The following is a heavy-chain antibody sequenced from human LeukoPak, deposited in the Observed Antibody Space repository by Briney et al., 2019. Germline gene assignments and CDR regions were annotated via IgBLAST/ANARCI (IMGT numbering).Heavy chain of an antibody. J-gene: IGHJ1*01. V-gene: IGHV3-74*01. D-gene: IGHD3-22*01. CDR3: ARAPSEIGGYYPEYFRH. CDR1: GFTFSSYW. Sequence: GGSPRLSCAASGFTFSSYWMHWVRQAPGKGLVWVSRIKSDGSTNYADSVKGRFTISRDNAKNTVSLQMISLRAEDTGVYYCARAPSEIGGYYPEYFRHWGQGTLVTVSS. CDR2: IKSDGST.